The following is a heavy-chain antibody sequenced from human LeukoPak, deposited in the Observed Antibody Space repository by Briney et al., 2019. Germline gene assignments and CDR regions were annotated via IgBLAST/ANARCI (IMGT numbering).Heavy chain of an antibody. Sequence: MPSETLSLTCTVSGGSISSSSYYWGWIRQPPGKGLEWIGSIYYSGSTYYNPSLKSRVTISVDTSKNQFSLKLSSVTAADTAVYYCARLLDDILTGYYRPFYFDYWGQGTLVTVSS. CDR3: ARLLDDILTGYYRPFYFDY. D-gene: IGHD3-9*01. CDR2: IYYSGST. CDR1: GGSISSSSYY. J-gene: IGHJ4*02. V-gene: IGHV4-39*01.